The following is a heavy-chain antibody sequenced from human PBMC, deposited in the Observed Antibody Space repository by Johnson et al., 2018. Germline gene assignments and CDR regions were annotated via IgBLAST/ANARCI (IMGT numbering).Heavy chain of an antibody. D-gene: IGHD5-12*01. CDR1: GFTFINYG. Sequence: QVQLVESGGGVVQPGRSLRLSCAASGFTFINYGMHWVRQAPGKGLEWVAVISYDGTYKFYAESVKGRFTISRDNSRDTLFLQMNSLRPDDTAIYYCAKDAGGIVAPIPVDNAFDIWGQGTMVTVSS. V-gene: IGHV3-30*18. CDR3: AKDAGGIVAPIPVDNAFDI. J-gene: IGHJ3*02. CDR2: ISYDGTYK.